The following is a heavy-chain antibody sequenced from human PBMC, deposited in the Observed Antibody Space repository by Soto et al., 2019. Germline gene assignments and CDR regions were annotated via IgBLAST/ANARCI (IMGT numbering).Heavy chain of an antibody. CDR1: GGSISGYH. CDR2: FHNSGKP. Sequence: SETLSLTCSISGGSISGYHWNWIRQTPGKGVEWIGYFHNSGKPKYSSSIKSRVTISVEMSKNQFSLQLNSVTSADTAVYYCARDLWGYCGTDCFPLDVWGQGTTVT. V-gene: IGHV4-59*01. J-gene: IGHJ6*02. CDR3: ARDLWGYCGTDCFPLDV. D-gene: IGHD2-21*02.